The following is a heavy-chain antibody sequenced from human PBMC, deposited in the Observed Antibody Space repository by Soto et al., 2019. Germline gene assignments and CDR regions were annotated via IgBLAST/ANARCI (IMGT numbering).Heavy chain of an antibody. D-gene: IGHD5-18*01. J-gene: IGHJ4*02. V-gene: IGHV4-34*01. Sequence: PSETLSLTCAVYGGSFSGYYWSWIRQPPGKGLEWIGEINHSGSTNYNPSLKSRVTISVDTSKNQFSLKLSSVTAADTAEYYCVRHRYSYGVYYFDYWGQGTLVTVSS. CDR1: GGSFSGYY. CDR2: INHSGST. CDR3: VRHRYSYGVYYFDY.